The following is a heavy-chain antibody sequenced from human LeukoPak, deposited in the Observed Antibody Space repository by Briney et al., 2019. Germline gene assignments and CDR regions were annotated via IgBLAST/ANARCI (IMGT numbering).Heavy chain of an antibody. V-gene: IGHV5-51*01. D-gene: IGHD5-18*01. CDR3: ARQRRKTGAMVTSVFDY. J-gene: IGHJ4*02. Sequence: GESLKISCKGSGYSFTSYWIGWARQMPGKGLEWMGIIYPGDSDTRYSPSFQGQVTISADKSISTAYLQWSSLKASDTAMYYCARQRRKTGAMVTSVFDYWGQGTLVTVSS. CDR2: IYPGDSDT. CDR1: GYSFTSYW.